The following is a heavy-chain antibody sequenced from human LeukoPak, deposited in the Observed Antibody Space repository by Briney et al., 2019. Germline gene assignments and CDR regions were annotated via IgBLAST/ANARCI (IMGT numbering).Heavy chain of an antibody. J-gene: IGHJ6*03. D-gene: IGHD3-22*01. CDR2: ISGSGRNT. V-gene: IGHV3-23*01. CDR1: GFIFNNYA. CDR3: AKCPIQWLLVDHYYYYYMDV. Sequence: GGSLRLSCAASGFIFNNYALSWVRQTPGKGLEWVSAISGSGRNTYYADSVKGRFTISRDNSRSTVDLQMNSLRAEDTAVYYCAKCPIQWLLVDHYYYYYMDVWGKGTTVTISS.